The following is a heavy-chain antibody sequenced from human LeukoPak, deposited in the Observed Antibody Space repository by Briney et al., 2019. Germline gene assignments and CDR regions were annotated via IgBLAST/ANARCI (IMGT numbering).Heavy chain of an antibody. CDR2: INHSGRT. D-gene: IGHD3-22*01. CDR3: EHTRGFFDSSGFNHQNPYFLQF. V-gene: IGHV4-34*01. J-gene: IGHJ4*02. Sequence: PSETLSLTCAASGESFIGYFWTWIRQPPGKGLEWIGDINHSGRTNYNPSLQKRVSISVDTSNNQFFLTLTSVTAADAAVYNCEHTRGFFDSSGFNHQNPYFLQFWGPGVLVTVSS. CDR1: GESFIGYF.